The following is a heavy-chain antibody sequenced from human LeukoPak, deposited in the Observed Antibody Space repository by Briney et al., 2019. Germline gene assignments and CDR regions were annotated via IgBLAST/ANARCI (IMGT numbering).Heavy chain of an antibody. J-gene: IGHJ4*02. V-gene: IGHV4-34*01. CDR2: INHSGST. CDR3: AIGLFWSGYSLDY. D-gene: IGHD3-3*01. CDR1: GGSFSGYY. Sequence: SETLSLTCAVYGGSFSGYYWSWIRQPPGKGLEWIGEINHSGSTNYNPSLKSRVTISVGTSKNQLSLKLSSVTAADTAVYYCAIGLFWSGYSLDYWGQGTLVTVSS.